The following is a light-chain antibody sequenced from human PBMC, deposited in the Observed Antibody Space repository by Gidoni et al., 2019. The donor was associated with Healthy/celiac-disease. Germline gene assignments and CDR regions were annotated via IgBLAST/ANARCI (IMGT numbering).Light chain of an antibody. CDR1: QGISSY. CDR2: AAS. Sequence: IRLTQSPSSFTASTGDSVTITCRASQGISSYLAWNQQKTGKDPKHLIYAASILQSGVTSRVSGSGSGTDFTLNRRGLQSEDFATYYCQQYYSYPITVGQGTRLEIK. CDR3: QQYYSYPIT. J-gene: IGKJ5*01. V-gene: IGKV1-8*01.